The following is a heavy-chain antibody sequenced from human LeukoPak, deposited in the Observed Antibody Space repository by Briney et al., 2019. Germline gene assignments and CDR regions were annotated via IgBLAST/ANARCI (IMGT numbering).Heavy chain of an antibody. V-gene: IGHV3-23*01. CDR1: GFTFSSYA. CDR3: AKDGGANWGADSGYFDL. J-gene: IGHJ2*01. D-gene: IGHD7-27*01. Sequence: GGSLRLSCAASGFTFSSYAMSWVRQAPGKGLEWVSAISGSGGSTYYADSVKGRFTISRDNSKNTLYLQMNSLRTEDSAVYYCAKDGGANWGADSGYFDLWGRGTLVTISS. CDR2: ISGSGGST.